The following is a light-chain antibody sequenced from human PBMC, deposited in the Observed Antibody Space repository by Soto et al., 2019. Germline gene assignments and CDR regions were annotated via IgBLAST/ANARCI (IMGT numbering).Light chain of an antibody. CDR3: QQYNNYWT. CDR2: AAS. J-gene: IGKJ1*01. CDR1: QGISSY. V-gene: IGKV1-9*01. Sequence: IQLTHSPSSLSASLGDRVTITSRASQGISSYLAWYQQKPGKAPKLLIYAASTLQGGVPSSFSGSASATEFTLTISSLQPDDFATYYCQQYNNYWTFGQGTKVDIK.